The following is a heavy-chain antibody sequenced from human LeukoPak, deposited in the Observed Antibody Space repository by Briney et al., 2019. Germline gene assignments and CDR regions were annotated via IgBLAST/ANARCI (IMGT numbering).Heavy chain of an antibody. CDR2: ISAYNGNT. CDR1: GYTFTSYG. D-gene: IGHD1-26*01. CDR3: ATTYYRGSNGDAFDI. J-gene: IGHJ3*02. V-gene: IGHV1-18*01. Sequence: GASVKVSCKASGYTFTSYGVSWVRQAPGQGLEWMGWISAYNGNTNYAQKLQGRVTMTTDTSTSTAYMELRSLRSDDTAVYYCATTYYRGSNGDAFDIWGQGTMVTVSS.